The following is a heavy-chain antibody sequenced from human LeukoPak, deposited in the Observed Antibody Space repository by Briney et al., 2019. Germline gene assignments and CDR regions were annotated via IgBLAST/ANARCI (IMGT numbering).Heavy chain of an antibody. V-gene: IGHV4-59*01. Sequence: SETLSPTCTVSGGSISSFFWSWIRQPPGKGLGWIGYVHSSGSTKYNPSLKSRLIISVDMSKNQFSLKLRSVSVADTAVYYCARLAPGNYDILTGDPKVVFDYWGQGALVTVSS. CDR1: GGSISSFF. CDR2: VHSSGST. J-gene: IGHJ4*02. D-gene: IGHD3-9*01. CDR3: ARLAPGNYDILTGDPKVVFDY.